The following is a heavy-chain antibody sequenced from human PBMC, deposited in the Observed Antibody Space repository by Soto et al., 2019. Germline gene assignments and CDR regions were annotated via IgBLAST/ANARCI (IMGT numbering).Heavy chain of an antibody. J-gene: IGHJ4*02. CDR2: IFSGGST. V-gene: IGHV3-53*01. Sequence: GGSLRLSCAASGFTVSSNHMTWVRQAPGKGLEWVSVIFSGGSTYYADSVKGRFSISRDNSKNTLYLQLNSLRAEDTAVYSCARVHPIRFVQWLPDCGGQRTLLSVSS. CDR1: GFTVSSNH. D-gene: IGHD3-3*01. CDR3: ARVHPIRFVQWLPDC.